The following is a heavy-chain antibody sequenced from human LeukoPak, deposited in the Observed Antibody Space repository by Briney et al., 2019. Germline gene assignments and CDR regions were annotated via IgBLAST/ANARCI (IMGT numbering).Heavy chain of an antibody. CDR2: TYYRSKWYN. CDR1: GDSVSRNSGA. CDR3: ARGDGYNYLNS. V-gene: IGHV6-1*01. J-gene: IGHJ4*02. Sequence: SQTLSLTCAISGDSVSRNSGAWHWIRQSPSRGLEWLGRTYYRSKWYNDYAVSVKSRITINPDTSKNQFSLQLNSVTPEDTAVYYCARGDGYNYLNSWGQGTLVTVSS. D-gene: IGHD5-24*01.